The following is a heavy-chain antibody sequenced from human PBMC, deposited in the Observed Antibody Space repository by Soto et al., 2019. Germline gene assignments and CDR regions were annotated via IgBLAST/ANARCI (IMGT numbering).Heavy chain of an antibody. J-gene: IGHJ5*02. D-gene: IGHD4-17*01. CDR3: ATLGRADYPPLAA. CDR1: GFLFSTST. CDR2: ISSRGTDI. Sequence: PGGSLRLSCEASGFLFSTSTLNWVRRAPGKGLEWVAEISSRGTDIYYADSVKGRFTISRDNSKNTLYLLLDRVKSDDTAVYFCATLGRADYPPLAAWGQGTLVTAPQ. V-gene: IGHV3-30*14.